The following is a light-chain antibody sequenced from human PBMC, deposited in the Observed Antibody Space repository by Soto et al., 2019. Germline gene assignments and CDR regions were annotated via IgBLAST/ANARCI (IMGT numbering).Light chain of an antibody. CDR3: HHLNSYPLG. J-gene: IGKJ4*01. CDR1: QTISNY. CDR2: AAS. Sequence: DIQMTQSPSSLSASVGDRVTITCRASQTISNYLNWYQQQPGKAPKLLIYAASSLQSGVPSRFSGSGSGTDFTLTISSLQPEDFATYYCHHLNSYPLGFGGGTKVEIK. V-gene: IGKV1-39*01.